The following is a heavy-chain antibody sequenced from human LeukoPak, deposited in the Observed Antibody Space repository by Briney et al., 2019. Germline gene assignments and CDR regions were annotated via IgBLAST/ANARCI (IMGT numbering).Heavy chain of an antibody. J-gene: IGHJ3*02. D-gene: IGHD6-25*01. CDR2: IYSGGNT. V-gene: IGHV3-53*01. Sequence: GGSLRLSCAASGFTFSSYSMNWVRQAPGKGLEWVSVIYSGGNTYYADSVKGRFTISRDNSKNTLYLQMNSLRAEGTAVYYCARAGPADEDAFDIWGQGTMVTVSS. CDR3: ARAGPADEDAFDI. CDR1: GFTFSSYS.